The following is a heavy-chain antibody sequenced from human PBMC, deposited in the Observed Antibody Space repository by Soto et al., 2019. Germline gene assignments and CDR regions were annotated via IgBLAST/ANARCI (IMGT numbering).Heavy chain of an antibody. CDR3: ARTTAVPRTHRTTYLFDY. D-gene: IGHD4-17*01. Sequence: PSVSLSLTCSVSGGSVSNKTYYWSWIRQPPGKRLECIGYVYYSGTTNYNPSLKSRVTILVDLTKNHFSLRLSSVITADTASLYCARTTAVPRTHRTTYLFDYWGQGTLVTLCS. CDR1: GGSVSNKTYY. V-gene: IGHV4-61*01. J-gene: IGHJ4*02. CDR2: VYYSGTT.